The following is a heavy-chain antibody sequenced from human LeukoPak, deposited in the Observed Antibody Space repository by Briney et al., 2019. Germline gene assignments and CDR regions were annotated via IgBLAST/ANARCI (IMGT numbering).Heavy chain of an antibody. J-gene: IGHJ5*02. CDR2: IYYSGST. Sequence: PSETLSLTCTVSGGSIGSFYWTWIRQPPGKGLEWIGYIYYSGSTNYNPSLKSRVIISVDTSKNQFSLKLRSVTAADTAVYYCARAVNWFELWGQGTLVTVSS. CDR3: ARAVNWFEL. CDR1: GGSIGSFY. V-gene: IGHV4-59*01.